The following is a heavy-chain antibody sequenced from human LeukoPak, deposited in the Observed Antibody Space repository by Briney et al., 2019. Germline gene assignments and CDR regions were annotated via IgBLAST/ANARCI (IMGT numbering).Heavy chain of an antibody. V-gene: IGHV3-30*04. CDR2: ISYDGSNK. Sequence: GGSLRLSCAASGFTFSSYAMHWVRQAPGKGLEWVAVISYDGSNKYYADSVKGRFTISRDNAKNTLYLQMNSLRAEDTAVYYCARESGSSGWYVGMGAFDIWGQGTMVTVSS. J-gene: IGHJ3*02. D-gene: IGHD6-19*01. CDR1: GFTFSSYA. CDR3: ARESGSSGWYVGMGAFDI.